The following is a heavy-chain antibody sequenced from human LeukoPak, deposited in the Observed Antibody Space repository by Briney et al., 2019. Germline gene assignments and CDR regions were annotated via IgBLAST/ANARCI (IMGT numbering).Heavy chain of an antibody. D-gene: IGHD3-10*01. Sequence: GGSLRLSCAASGFTFSSYGMHWVRQAPGKGLEWVAVISYDGSNKYYADSVKGRFTISRDNSKNTLYLQMNSLRAEDTAVYYCAKDPRYMVWGAWGYFDYWGQGTLVTVSS. V-gene: IGHV3-30*18. J-gene: IGHJ4*02. CDR2: ISYDGSNK. CDR3: AKDPRYMVWGAWGYFDY. CDR1: GFTFSSYG.